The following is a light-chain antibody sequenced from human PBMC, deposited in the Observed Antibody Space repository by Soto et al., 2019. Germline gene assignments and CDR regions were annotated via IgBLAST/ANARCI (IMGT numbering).Light chain of an antibody. CDR3: ASWDDRLKGYV. J-gene: IGLJ1*01. V-gene: IGLV1-44*01. Sequence: QSVLTQPASVSGTPGQRVIISCSGSRSNIGSNSVNWYQQLPGTAPKLLIYINDQRPSGVPDRFSGSTSGTSVSLAISGLQSEDEADYYCASWDDRLKGYVFGTGTKVTF. CDR1: RSNIGSNS. CDR2: IND.